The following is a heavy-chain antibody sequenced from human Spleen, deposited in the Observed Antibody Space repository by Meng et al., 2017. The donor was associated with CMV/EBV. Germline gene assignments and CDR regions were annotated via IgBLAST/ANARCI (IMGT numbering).Heavy chain of an antibody. CDR1: GYTFTGYY. D-gene: IGHD4/OR15-4a*01. CDR3: ARGEDYGWFDT. Sequence: SCAASGYTFTGYYIRWVRQAPGQGLEWIGWINPNRGGTNYAQKFQGRVTMTRDTSISTAYMELSRLRSDDTAVYYCARGEDYGWFDTWGQGTLVTVSS. CDR2: INPNRGGT. J-gene: IGHJ5*02. V-gene: IGHV1-2*02.